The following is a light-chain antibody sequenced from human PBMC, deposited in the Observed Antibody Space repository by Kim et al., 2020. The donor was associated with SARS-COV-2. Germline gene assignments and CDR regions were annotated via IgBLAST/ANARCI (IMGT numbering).Light chain of an antibody. CDR3: QQYGSQTGT. CDR2: GAS. CDR1: QSVSSSY. V-gene: IGKV3-20*01. J-gene: IGKJ1*01. Sequence: EIVLTQSPSTLSLSPGERATLSCRASQSVSSSYLAWYQQKPGQAPRLLIYGASSRATGIPDRFSGSGSGTDFTLTISRLEPEDFAVYYCQQYGSQTGTFGQGTKVDIK.